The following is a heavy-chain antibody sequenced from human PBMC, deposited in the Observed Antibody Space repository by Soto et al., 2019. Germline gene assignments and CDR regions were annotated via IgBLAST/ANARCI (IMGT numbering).Heavy chain of an antibody. V-gene: IGHV1-3*01. D-gene: IGHD3-3*01. CDR3: ARVGQDYYDMDV. CDR1: GYTFTPYV. J-gene: IGHJ6*02. CDR2: LNAGNDNT. Sequence: QVQLVQSGAEVKNHGASVKVSCKASGYTFTPYVMHWVRQAPGQRLEWMGWLNAGNDNTEYSQKLKGRVTITRDTSASTVYIELNSLSSDDTAVYYCARVGQDYYDMDVWGQGTTVTFSS.